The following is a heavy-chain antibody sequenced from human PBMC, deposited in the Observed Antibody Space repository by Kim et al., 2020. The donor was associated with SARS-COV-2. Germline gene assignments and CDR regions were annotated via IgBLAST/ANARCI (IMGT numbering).Heavy chain of an antibody. Sequence: SETLSLTCGVSGDTVSTTRWWTWVRQAPGEGLEWLGEISHSGETSYNPSLKSRVSIFIDKSKNQFSLKLSSVTAADTAVYYCTSRVVWIGEPQFDYWGHGTLVAVSS. CDR3: TSRVVWIGEPQFDY. J-gene: IGHJ4*01. D-gene: IGHD3-10*01. V-gene: IGHV4-4*02. CDR2: ISHSGET. CDR1: GDTVSTTRW.